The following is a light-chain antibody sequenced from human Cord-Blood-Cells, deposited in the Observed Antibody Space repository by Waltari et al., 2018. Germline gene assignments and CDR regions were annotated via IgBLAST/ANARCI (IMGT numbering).Light chain of an antibody. CDR3: SSYTSSSTWV. Sequence: QSALTQPASVSGSPGQSITIPCTGTSSDVGGYNYPSWYQHHPGKAPKLMIYDVSKRPSGVSNRFSGSKSGNTASLTISGLQAEDEADYYCSSYTSSSTWVFGGGTKLTVL. J-gene: IGLJ3*02. CDR2: DVS. V-gene: IGLV2-14*03. CDR1: SSDVGGYNY.